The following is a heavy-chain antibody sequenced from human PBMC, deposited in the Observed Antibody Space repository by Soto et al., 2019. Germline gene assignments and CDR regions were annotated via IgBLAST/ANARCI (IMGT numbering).Heavy chain of an antibody. D-gene: IGHD1-26*01. CDR2: ISYDGSNK. CDR3: AKALRGGSYKKSAEYFQH. CDR1: GFTFSSYG. V-gene: IGHV3-30*18. Sequence: PGGSLRLSCAASGFTFSSYGMHWVRQAPGKGLEWVAVISYDGSNKYYADSVKGRFTISRDNSKNTLYLQMNSLRAEDTAVYYCAKALRGGSYKKSAEYFQHWGQGTLVTVSS. J-gene: IGHJ1*01.